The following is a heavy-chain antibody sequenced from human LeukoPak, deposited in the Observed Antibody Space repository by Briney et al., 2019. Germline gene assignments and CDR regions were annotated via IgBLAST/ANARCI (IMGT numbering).Heavy chain of an antibody. Sequence: SETLSLTCTVSGGSISSYYWSWIRQPPGKGLEWIGYIYYSGSTNYNPSLKSRVTISVDTSKNQFSLRLSSVTAADTAVYYCARASIVVVPAAEYNWFDPWGQGTLVTVSS. V-gene: IGHV4-59*01. CDR2: IYYSGST. J-gene: IGHJ5*02. CDR3: ARASIVVVPAAEYNWFDP. CDR1: GGSISSYY. D-gene: IGHD2-2*01.